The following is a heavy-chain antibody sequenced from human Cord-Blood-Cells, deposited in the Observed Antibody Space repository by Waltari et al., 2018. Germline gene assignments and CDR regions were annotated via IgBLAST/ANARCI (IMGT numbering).Heavy chain of an antibody. CDR1: GFTFSSYG. J-gene: IGHJ4*02. Sequence: QVQLVESGGGVVQPGRSLRLSCAASGFTFSSYGMNWVRQAPGKGLEWVAVISYDGSNKYYADAVKVRFTISRDNSKNTLYLQMNSLRAEDTAVYYCAKDGSSWYYFDYWGQGTLVTVSS. V-gene: IGHV3-30*18. CDR3: AKDGSSWYYFDY. D-gene: IGHD6-13*01. CDR2: ISYDGSNK.